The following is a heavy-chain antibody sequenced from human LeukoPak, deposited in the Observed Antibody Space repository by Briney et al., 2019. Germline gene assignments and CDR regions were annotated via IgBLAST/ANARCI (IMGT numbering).Heavy chain of an antibody. CDR3: ARFPPSSWTGGWFDP. Sequence: APVKISCKASRGTFRRYAISWVRQAPGQGLEWVGGIIPIFGTANYAQKFQGRVTITTDDSTSTAYMELSSLKSEDTAVYYCARFPPSSWTGGWFDPWGQGTLVTVSS. CDR1: RGTFRRYA. V-gene: IGHV1-69*05. CDR2: IIPIFGTA. J-gene: IGHJ5*02. D-gene: IGHD6-13*01.